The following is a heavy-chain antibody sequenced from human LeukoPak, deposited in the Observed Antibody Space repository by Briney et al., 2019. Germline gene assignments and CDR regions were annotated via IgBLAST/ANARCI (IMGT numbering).Heavy chain of an antibody. D-gene: IGHD5-12*01. CDR2: LYYSGST. V-gene: IGHV4-39*01. CDR1: GSSISSSTYY. CDR3: ARQAISGYDPPPFDS. Sequence: SETLSLTCTVSGSSISSSTYYWGWIRQPPGKGLEWIGNLYYSGSTYYNPSLKSRVTISVDTSKNQFSLKLSSVTAADTAVYYCARQAISGYDPPPFDSWGQGTLVTVSS. J-gene: IGHJ4*02.